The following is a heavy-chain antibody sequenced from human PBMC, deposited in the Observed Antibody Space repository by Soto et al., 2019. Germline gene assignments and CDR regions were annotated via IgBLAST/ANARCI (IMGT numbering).Heavy chain of an antibody. Sequence: PSETLSLTCTVSGGSIGSSSYYWGWIRQPPGKGLEWIGSIYYSGSTYYNPSLKSRVTISVDTSKNQFSLKLSSVTAADTAVYYCARQLATVTTLNWFDPWGQGTLVTVTS. J-gene: IGHJ5*02. CDR1: GGSIGSSSYY. CDR2: IYYSGST. D-gene: IGHD4-4*01. CDR3: ARQLATVTTLNWFDP. V-gene: IGHV4-39*01.